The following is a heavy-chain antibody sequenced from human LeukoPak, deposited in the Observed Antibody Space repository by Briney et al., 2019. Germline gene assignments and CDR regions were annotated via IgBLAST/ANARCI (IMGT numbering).Heavy chain of an antibody. CDR2: IYTSGST. J-gene: IGHJ4*02. CDR1: GGSISSGSYY. V-gene: IGHV4-61*02. D-gene: IGHD3-22*01. Sequence: PSQTLSLTCPVSGGSISSGSYYWSLIRQPPGKGLEWIGRIYTSGSTNYNPSLKSRVTISVDTSKDQFSLKLSSVTAADTAVYYCARVTTGGYYNCWGQGTLVTVSS. CDR3: ARVTTGGYYNC.